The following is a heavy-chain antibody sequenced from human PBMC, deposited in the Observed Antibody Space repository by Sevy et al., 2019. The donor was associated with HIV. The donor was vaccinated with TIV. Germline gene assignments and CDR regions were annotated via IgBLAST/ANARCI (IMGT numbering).Heavy chain of an antibody. Sequence: ASVKVSCKGSGYTFIYYAISWVRQAPGQGLEWMGWISAYNGNINYAQRFQDRVTMTTDTSTRTVYMELRSLRSDDTAVYYCARDSLGCSSTSCFPGWFDPWGQGTLVTVFS. CDR1: GYTFIYYA. CDR2: ISAYNGNI. CDR3: ARDSLGCSSTSCFPGWFDP. D-gene: IGHD2-2*01. V-gene: IGHV1-18*01. J-gene: IGHJ5*02.